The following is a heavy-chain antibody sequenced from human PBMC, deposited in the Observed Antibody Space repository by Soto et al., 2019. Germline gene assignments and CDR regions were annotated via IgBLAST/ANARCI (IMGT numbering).Heavy chain of an antibody. Sequence: LRLSCAAAGFTFGDYAMHWVRQVPGKGLEWVSGINWNSGSIGYADSVKGRFAISRDNAKNSLHLQMNSLRAEDTACYYCVKDESINWYSGHFRHWGQGTLVTSPQ. J-gene: IGHJ1*01. CDR3: VKDESINWYSGHFRH. CDR2: INWNSGSI. V-gene: IGHV3-9*01. D-gene: IGHD6-13*01. CDR1: GFTFGDYA.